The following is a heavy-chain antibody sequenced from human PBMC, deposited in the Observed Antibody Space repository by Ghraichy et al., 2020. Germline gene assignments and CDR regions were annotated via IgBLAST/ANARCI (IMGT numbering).Heavy chain of an antibody. Sequence: ASVKVSCKASGYTFTSYYIHWVRQAPGQGLEWMGIINPSGGSTRYAQKFQGRVTMTRDTSTSTVYMELKSLRSADTAVYYCARERDYDLFTGPKYGMDVWGQGTTVTVSS. CDR3: ARERDYDLFTGPKYGMDV. V-gene: IGHV1-46*01. J-gene: IGHJ6*02. D-gene: IGHD3-9*01. CDR2: INPSGGST. CDR1: GYTFTSYY.